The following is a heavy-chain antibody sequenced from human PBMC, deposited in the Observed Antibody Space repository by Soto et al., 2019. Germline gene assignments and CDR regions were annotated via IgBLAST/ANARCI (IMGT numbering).Heavy chain of an antibody. CDR3: ARQGSWSYYYYGLDV. D-gene: IGHD1-26*01. CDR2: ISTYNGDT. V-gene: IGHV1-18*01. CDR1: GYTFTTSG. Sequence: QVQLVQSGPEVKKPGASVKVSCEASGYTFTTSGISWVRQAPGQGLEWMGWISTYNGDTNSAQKFQGRVTMTADTSTGTVYMELMSLKSDDTAVYYCARQGSWSYYYYGLDVWGQGTTVTVSS. J-gene: IGHJ6*02.